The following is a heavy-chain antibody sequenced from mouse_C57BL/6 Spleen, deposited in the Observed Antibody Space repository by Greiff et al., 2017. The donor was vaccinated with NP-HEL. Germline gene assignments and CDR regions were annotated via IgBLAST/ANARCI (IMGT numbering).Heavy chain of an antibody. CDR3: ARGYYGSSYGYFDY. CDR2: INPNYGTT. CDR1: GYSFTDYN. D-gene: IGHD1-1*01. V-gene: IGHV1-39*01. J-gene: IGHJ2*01. Sequence: VQLKQSGPELVKPGASVKISCKASGYSFTDYNMNWVKQSNGKSLEWIGVINPNYGTTSYNQKFKGKATLTVTQSSSTAYMQLNSLTSEDSAVYYCARGYYGSSYGYFDYWGQGTTLTVSS.